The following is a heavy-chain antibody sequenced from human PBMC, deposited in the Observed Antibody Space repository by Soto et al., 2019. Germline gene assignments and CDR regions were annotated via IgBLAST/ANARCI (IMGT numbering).Heavy chain of an antibody. CDR3: ARVNSRRTYRGYYYYGMDV. V-gene: IGHV4-59*01. CDR1: GGSISSYY. CDR2: IYYSGST. J-gene: IGHJ6*02. Sequence: TLSLTCTVSGGSISSYYWSWIRQPPGKGLEWIGYIYYSGSTNYNPSLKSRVTISVDTSKNQFSLKLSSVTAADTAVYYCARVNSRRTYRGYYYYGMDVWGQGTTVTVSS.